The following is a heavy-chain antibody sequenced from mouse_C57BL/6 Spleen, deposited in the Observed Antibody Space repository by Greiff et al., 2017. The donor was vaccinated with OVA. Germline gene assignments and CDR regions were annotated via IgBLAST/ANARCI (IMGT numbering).Heavy chain of an antibody. CDR1: GITFSSYT. Sequence: EVKLMESGGGLVKPGGSLKLSCATSGITFSSYTMSWVRPTPEKRLEWVATISGGGGNTYYPDSVKGRFTISRDNAKKTLYLQLSSLRSEDTALYYCARKYYGSSYGAMDYWGQGTSVTVSS. CDR2: ISGGGGNT. D-gene: IGHD1-1*01. J-gene: IGHJ4*01. V-gene: IGHV5-9*01. CDR3: ARKYYGSSYGAMDY.